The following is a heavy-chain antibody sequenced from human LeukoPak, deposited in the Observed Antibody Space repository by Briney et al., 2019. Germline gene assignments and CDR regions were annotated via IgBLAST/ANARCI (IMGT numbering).Heavy chain of an antibody. CDR3: ARLVGATTIDYYYGMDV. Sequence: ASVKVSCKASGYPFTNYGTSWVRQAPGQGLEWMGWISGYNGNTNYAQKLQGRVTMTTDTSTSTACMELRSLRSDDTAVYYCARLVGATTIDYYYGMDVWGQGTTVTVSS. V-gene: IGHV1-18*01. CDR2: ISGYNGNT. D-gene: IGHD1-26*01. CDR1: GYPFTNYG. J-gene: IGHJ6*02.